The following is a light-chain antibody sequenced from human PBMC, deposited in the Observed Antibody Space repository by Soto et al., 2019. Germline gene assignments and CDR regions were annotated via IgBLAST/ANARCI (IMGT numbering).Light chain of an antibody. V-gene: IGKV2-30*01. CDR1: QSLVYSDGNTY. CDR2: KVS. CDR3: MQGTYWPIT. Sequence: DVVMTQSPLSLPVTLGQPASISCRSSQSLVYSDGNTYLHWFQQRPGQSPRRLIYKVSNRDSGFPDRFSGSGSGTDFTLKISRVETEDVGVYYCMQGTYWPITFGQGTRLEIK. J-gene: IGKJ5*01.